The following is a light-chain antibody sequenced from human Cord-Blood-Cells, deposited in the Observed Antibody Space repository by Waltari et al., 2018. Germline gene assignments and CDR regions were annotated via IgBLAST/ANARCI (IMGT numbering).Light chain of an antibody. V-gene: IGLV2-23*03. CDR2: EGS. J-gene: IGLJ3*02. CDR3: CSYAGSSTFEV. CDR1: SSDVGGYNL. Sequence: QSALTQPASVSGSPGQSITISCTGTSSDVGGYNLVSWYQQHPGNAPKLMIYEGSKGPTGVYNRFSGSKSGNTASLTISGLQADDEADYYCCSYAGSSTFEVFGGGTKLTVL.